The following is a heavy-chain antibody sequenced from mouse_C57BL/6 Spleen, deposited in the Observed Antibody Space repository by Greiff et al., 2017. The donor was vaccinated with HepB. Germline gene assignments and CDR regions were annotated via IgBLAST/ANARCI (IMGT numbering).Heavy chain of an antibody. CDR3: ATFWAMDY. CDR2: INPNNGGT. J-gene: IGHJ4*01. CDR1: GYTFTDYY. Sequence: VQLQQSGPELVKPGASVKISCKASGYTFTDYYMNWVKQSHGKSLEWIGDINPNNGGTSYNQKFKGKATLTVDKSSSTAYMELRSLTSEDSAVYYCATFWAMDYWGQGTSVTVSS. V-gene: IGHV1-26*01.